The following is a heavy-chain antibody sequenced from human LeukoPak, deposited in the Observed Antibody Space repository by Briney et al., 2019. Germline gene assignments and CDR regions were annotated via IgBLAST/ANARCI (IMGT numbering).Heavy chain of an antibody. CDR3: ARMALVYCDGGACPYYFDY. V-gene: IGHV4-59*01. J-gene: IGHJ4*02. CDR1: GDSLTNYY. Sequence: SETLSLTCTVSGDSLTNYYWSWIRQPPGKGLEWIGYIYYSGGARYSPSLTSRVTMVVDTSKNQFSLRLSSVTAADAAMYYCARMALVYCDGGACPYYFDYWGQGILVTVSS. D-gene: IGHD2-21*02. CDR2: IYYSGGA.